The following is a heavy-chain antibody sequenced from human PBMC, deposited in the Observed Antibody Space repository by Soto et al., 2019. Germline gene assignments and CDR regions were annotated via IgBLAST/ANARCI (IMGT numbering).Heavy chain of an antibody. D-gene: IGHD3-3*01. V-gene: IGHV3-23*01. CDR2: SSGGGGST. J-gene: IGHJ4*02. CDR3: AKFWSGSYLVDC. Sequence: GGSLRLSCAASGFTFSSYAMSWVRQAPGKGLEWVYGSSGGGGSTYYVDSVKGRFNISRDNSKNKLYMQMKRLRAEDTAVYYCAKFWSGSYLVDCWGKGTLVTASS. CDR1: GFTFSSYA.